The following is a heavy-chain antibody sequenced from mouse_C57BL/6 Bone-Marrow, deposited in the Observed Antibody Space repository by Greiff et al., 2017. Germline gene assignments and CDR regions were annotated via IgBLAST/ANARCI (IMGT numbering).Heavy chain of an antibody. V-gene: IGHV1-69*01. J-gene: IGHJ2*01. CDR2: IDPSDSYT. CDR1: GYTFTSYW. D-gene: IGHD2-1*01. CDR3: AREAMGNYAYFDY. Sequence: VQLQQPGAELVMPGASVKLSCKASGYTFTSYWMHWVKQRPGQGLEWIGEIDPSDSYTNYNQKFKGKSTLTVDKSSSTAYMQLSSLTSKDTAVYYCAREAMGNYAYFDYWGQGTTLTVSS.